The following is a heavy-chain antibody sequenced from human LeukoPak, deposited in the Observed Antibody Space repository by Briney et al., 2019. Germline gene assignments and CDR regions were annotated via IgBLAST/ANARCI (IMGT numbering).Heavy chain of an antibody. CDR3: ARELSAAGRWGAFDI. D-gene: IGHD6-13*01. Sequence: ASVKVSCEASGGTFSSYAISWVRQAPGQGLEWMGWINPNSGDTNYAQKFQGRVTMTRDTSISTAYMELSRLRSDDTAVYYCARELSAAGRWGAFDIWGQGTTVTVSS. CDR2: INPNSGDT. CDR1: GGTFSSYA. J-gene: IGHJ3*02. V-gene: IGHV1-2*02.